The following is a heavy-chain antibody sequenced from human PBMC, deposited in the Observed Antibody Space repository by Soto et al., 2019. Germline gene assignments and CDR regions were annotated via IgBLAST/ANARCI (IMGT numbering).Heavy chain of an antibody. CDR3: ARVGVGTSCYDF. D-gene: IGHD2-2*01. CDR2: IWYDGTNE. Sequence: GGSLRLSCAASGFNFDTYGMHWVRQAPGKGLEWVAVIWYDGTNEHHSDSVKGRFTISRDNSKNTLYLQLDSLRAEDTAVYYCARVGVGTSCYDFWGQGTLVTVSS. J-gene: IGHJ4*02. V-gene: IGHV3-33*01. CDR1: GFNFDTYG.